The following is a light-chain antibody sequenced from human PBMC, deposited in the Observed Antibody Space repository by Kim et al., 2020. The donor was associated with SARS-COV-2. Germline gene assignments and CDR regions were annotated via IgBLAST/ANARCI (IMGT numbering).Light chain of an antibody. CDR1: QIGSIN. V-gene: IGLV3-9*01. CDR2: RDR. Sequence: SYELTQPLSVSVALGQTARITCGGNQIGSINVHWYQQKAGQAPVVVIYRDRNRPSGIPERFSGSNSGNTATLTISEAQAGDEADYYCQVWVGSTVIFGGGTQLTVL. CDR3: QVWVGSTVI. J-gene: IGLJ2*01.